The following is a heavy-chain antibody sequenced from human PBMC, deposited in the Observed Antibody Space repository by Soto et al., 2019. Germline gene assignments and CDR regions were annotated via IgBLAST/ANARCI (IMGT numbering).Heavy chain of an antibody. CDR1: GGTFSSYA. V-gene: IGHV1-69*01. D-gene: IGHD5-18*01. CDR2: IIPIFGTA. CDR3: ARVDTAKMDYYYYYGMDV. J-gene: IGHJ6*02. Sequence: QVQLVQSGAEVKKPGSSVKVSCKASGGTFSSYAISWVRQAPGQGLEWMGGIIPIFGTANYAQKFQGRVTMTADESTSTAYMELSSLRSEDTAVYYCARVDTAKMDYYYYYGMDVWGQGTTVTVSS.